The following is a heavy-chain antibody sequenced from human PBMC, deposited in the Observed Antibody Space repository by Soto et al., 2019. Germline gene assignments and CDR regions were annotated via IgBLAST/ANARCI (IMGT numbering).Heavy chain of an antibody. D-gene: IGHD3-3*01. V-gene: IGHV4-31*03. CDR2: IYYSGST. CDR3: ARWWSGSRQGFDP. J-gene: IGHJ5*02. CDR1: GGSISSGDYY. Sequence: SETLSLTCTVSGGSISSGDYYWSWIRQHPGKGLEWIGYIYYSGSTYYNPSLKSRVTISVDTPKNQFSLKLSSVTAADTAVYYCARWWSGSRQGFDPWGQGTLVTVSS.